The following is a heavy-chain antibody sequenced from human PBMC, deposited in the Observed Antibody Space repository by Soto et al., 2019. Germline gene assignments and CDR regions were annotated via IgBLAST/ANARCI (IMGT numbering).Heavy chain of an antibody. CDR1: GFSFSNPD. V-gene: IGHV3-13*01. CDR2: ITTGGNA. J-gene: IGHJ3*01. CDR3: VRVNADAYDV. Sequence: EVQLVESGGDLVQPGGSLRLSCAASGFSFSNPDMHWVRQPKGKGLEWVSGITTGGNAYFADSVKGRFSISRENAKNSFYLQTSSLRAEDTAMYYCVRVNADAYDVWGQGTMVTVSS.